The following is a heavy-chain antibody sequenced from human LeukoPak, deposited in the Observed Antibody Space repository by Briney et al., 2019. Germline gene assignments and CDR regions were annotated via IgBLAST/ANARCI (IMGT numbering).Heavy chain of an antibody. CDR3: TRAPLGYY. J-gene: IGHJ4*02. D-gene: IGHD3-16*01. V-gene: IGHV3-74*01. CDR1: GYTFSSYW. Sequence: GGSLRLSCAASGYTFSSYWMHWVRQVPGKGLVWVARINTDGSDTGYADCVKGRFTISRDNAKNTLYLQMNSLRAEDTAVYYCTRAPLGYYWGRGTLVTVSS. CDR2: INTDGSDT.